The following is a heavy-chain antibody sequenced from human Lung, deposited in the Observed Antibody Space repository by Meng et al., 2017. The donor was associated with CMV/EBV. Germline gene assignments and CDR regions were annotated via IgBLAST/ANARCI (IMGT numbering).Heavy chain of an antibody. V-gene: IGHV4-4*02. CDR2: IYHSGST. D-gene: IGHD6-19*01. CDR1: GGSTRRMNW. Sequence: EAWRPGPVKPSGTLALTGAVSGGSTRRMNWWSWVRQPPGEGLEWIGEIYHSGSTNYNPSLKSRVTISVDKSKNQFSLKLSSVTAADTAVYYCASFPPPGKQWLVTDYWGQGTLVTVSS. CDR3: ASFPPPGKQWLVTDY. J-gene: IGHJ4*02.